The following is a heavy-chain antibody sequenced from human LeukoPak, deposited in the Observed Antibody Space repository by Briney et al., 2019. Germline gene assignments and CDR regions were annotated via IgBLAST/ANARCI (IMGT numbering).Heavy chain of an antibody. J-gene: IGHJ4*02. Sequence: PGGSLRLSCAASGFTFSGFIMNWVRQAPGKGLEWLSYISTSGSPIYYADSVKGRFTISRDNAKNSLYLQMNSLRAEDTAVYYCVRGRDYFDYWGQGTVVTVSS. V-gene: IGHV3-48*01. D-gene: IGHD5-24*01. CDR2: ISTSGSPI. CDR1: GFTFSGFI. CDR3: VRGRDYFDY.